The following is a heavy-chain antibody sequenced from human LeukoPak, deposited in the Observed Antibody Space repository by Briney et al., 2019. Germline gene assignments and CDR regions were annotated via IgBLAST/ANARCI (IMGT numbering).Heavy chain of an antibody. J-gene: IGHJ4*02. D-gene: IGHD4-23*01. Sequence: ASVKVSCKASGYTFTSYDINWVRQATGQGLEWMGWMNPNSGNTGYAQKFQGRVTMTRNTSISTAYMELSSLRSEDTAVYYRARALGNTYYFDYWGQGTLVTVSS. CDR3: ARALGNTYYFDY. CDR1: GYTFTSYD. CDR2: MNPNSGNT. V-gene: IGHV1-8*01.